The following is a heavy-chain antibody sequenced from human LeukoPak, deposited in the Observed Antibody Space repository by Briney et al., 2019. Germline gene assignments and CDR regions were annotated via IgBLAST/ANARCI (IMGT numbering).Heavy chain of an antibody. D-gene: IGHD5-24*01. CDR1: GGSISSYY. CDR2: IYYSGST. CDR3: ARGRDWFGP. Sequence: PSETLSPTCTVSGGSISSYYWSWIRQPPGKGLEWIGYIYYSGSTNYNPSLKSRVTISVDTSKNQFSLKLSSVTAADTAVYYCARGRDWFGPWGQGTLVTVSS. V-gene: IGHV4-59*01. J-gene: IGHJ5*02.